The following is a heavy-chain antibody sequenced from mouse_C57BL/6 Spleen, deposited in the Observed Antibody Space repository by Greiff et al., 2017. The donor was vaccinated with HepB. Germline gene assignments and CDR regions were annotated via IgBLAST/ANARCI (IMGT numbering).Heavy chain of an antibody. Sequence: EVQGVESGGGLVKPGGSLKLSCAASGFTFSSYAMSWVRQTPEKRLEWVATISDGGSYTYYPDNVKGRFTISRDNAKNNLYLQMSHLKSEDTAMYYCARDLTTVVPFAYWGQGTLVTVSA. V-gene: IGHV5-4*01. CDR2: ISDGGSYT. J-gene: IGHJ3*01. CDR1: GFTFSSYA. D-gene: IGHD1-1*01. CDR3: ARDLTTVVPFAY.